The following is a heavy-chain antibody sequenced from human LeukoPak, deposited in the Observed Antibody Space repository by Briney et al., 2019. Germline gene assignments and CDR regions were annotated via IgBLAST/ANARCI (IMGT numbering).Heavy chain of an antibody. D-gene: IGHD5-24*01. J-gene: IGHJ3*01. Sequence: SQTLSPTCVISGDSVVSNSTACNWIRQSPSRGLEWLGRTYYRSKWYNDYAVSVKSRITINPDTSKNQFSLQLNSVTPEDTAVYYCARGGQGDGYSADEAFDFWGQGTMVTVS. CDR3: ARGGQGDGYSADEAFDF. V-gene: IGHV6-1*01. CDR1: GDSVVSNSTA. CDR2: TYYRSKWYN.